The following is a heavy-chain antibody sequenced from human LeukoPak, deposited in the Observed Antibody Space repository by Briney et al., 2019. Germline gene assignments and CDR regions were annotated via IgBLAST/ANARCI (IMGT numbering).Heavy chain of an antibody. CDR1: GFTFSNYA. CDR2: IKQDGSEK. J-gene: IGHJ4*02. D-gene: IGHD3-16*01. V-gene: IGHV3-7*01. CDR3: ARAGYYDCVWGSSIDY. Sequence: GGSLRLSCAASGFTFSNYAMSGVRQAPGKGLEWGANIKQDGSEKYYVDSVKGRFTISRDNAKNSLYLQVNSLRAEDTAVYYCARAGYYDCVWGSSIDYWGQGNLVTVSS.